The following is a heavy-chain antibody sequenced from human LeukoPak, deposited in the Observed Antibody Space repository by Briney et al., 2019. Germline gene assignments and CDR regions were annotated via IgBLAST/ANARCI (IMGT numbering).Heavy chain of an antibody. V-gene: IGHV1-69*13. J-gene: IGHJ5*02. CDR2: IIPIFGTA. CDR3: ARSRQPVRYCSSTSCFDWFDP. D-gene: IGHD2-2*01. CDR1: GGTFSSYA. Sequence: ASVKVSCKASGGTFSSYAISWVRQAPGQGLEWMRGIIPIFGTANYAQKFQGRVTITADESTSTAYMELSSLRSEDTAVYYCARSRQPVRYCSSTSCFDWFDPWGQGTLVTVSS.